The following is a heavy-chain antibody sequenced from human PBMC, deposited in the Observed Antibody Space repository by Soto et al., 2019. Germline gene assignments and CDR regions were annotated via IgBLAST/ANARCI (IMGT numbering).Heavy chain of an antibody. CDR2: IYSGGGGTT. CDR1: GFTVSSNY. D-gene: IGHD1-26*01. V-gene: IGHV3-66*01. CDR3: TREFRTSGSRDAFDI. Sequence: EVQVVESGGGLVQPGGSLRLSCVASGFTVSSNYMTWVRQAPGKGLEWVSVIYSGGGGTTFYADSVKGRFTISRDKSKNTLYLEMNSLRAEDTAVYYCTREFRTSGSRDAFDIWGQGTMVTVSS. J-gene: IGHJ3*02.